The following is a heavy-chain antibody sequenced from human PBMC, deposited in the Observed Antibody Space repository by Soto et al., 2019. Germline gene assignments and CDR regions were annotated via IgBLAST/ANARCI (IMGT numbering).Heavy chain of an antibody. V-gene: IGHV1-3*01. Sequence: QVQLVQSGAEVKKPGASVKVSCKASGYTFTSYAMHWVRQAPGQRLEWMGWINAGNGNTKYSQKFQGRVTITRDTSASTAYMELSSLRSEDTAMYYCARSYYYDSSGYTGEGYWGQGTLVTVSS. CDR1: GYTFTSYA. CDR2: INAGNGNT. J-gene: IGHJ4*02. D-gene: IGHD3-22*01. CDR3: ARSYYYDSSGYTGEGY.